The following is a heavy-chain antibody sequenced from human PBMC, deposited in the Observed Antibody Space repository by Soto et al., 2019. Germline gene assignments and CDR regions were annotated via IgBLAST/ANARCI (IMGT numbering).Heavy chain of an antibody. V-gene: IGHV1-69*04. D-gene: IGHD3-10*01. CDR3: AREGFGEFQDAFDI. Sequence: SVKVSCKASGGTFSSYTISWVRQAPGQGLEWMGRIIPILGIANYAQKFQGRVTITADKSTSTAYMELSSLRSEDTAVYYCAREGFGEFQDAFDIWGQGTMVTVSS. CDR1: GGTFSSYT. J-gene: IGHJ3*02. CDR2: IIPILGIA.